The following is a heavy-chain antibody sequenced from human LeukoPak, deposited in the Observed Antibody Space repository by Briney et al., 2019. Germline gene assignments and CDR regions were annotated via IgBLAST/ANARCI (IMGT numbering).Heavy chain of an antibody. Sequence: GGSLRLSYAASGFTFHDYAMHWVRQAPGKGLEWVSGISWNSGSIGYADSVKGRFTISRDNAKNSLYLQMNSLRAEDTAVYYCARLTYIAAAGKTGYWGQGTLVTVSS. J-gene: IGHJ4*02. D-gene: IGHD6-13*01. V-gene: IGHV3-9*01. CDR3: ARLTYIAAAGKTGY. CDR1: GFTFHDYA. CDR2: ISWNSGSI.